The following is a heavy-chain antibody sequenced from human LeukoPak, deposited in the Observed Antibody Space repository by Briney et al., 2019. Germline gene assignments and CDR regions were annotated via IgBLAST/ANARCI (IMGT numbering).Heavy chain of an antibody. CDR3: AMLWFGEFDVDY. CDR1: GFIFSSQW. J-gene: IGHJ4*02. Sequence: GGSLRLSCAGSGFIFSSQWIHWVRQAPGKGLEWVSAISGSGGSTYYADSVKGRFTISRDNSKNTLYLQMNSLRAEDTAVYYCAMLWFGEFDVDYWGQGTLVTVSS. V-gene: IGHV3-23*01. CDR2: ISGSGGST. D-gene: IGHD3-10*01.